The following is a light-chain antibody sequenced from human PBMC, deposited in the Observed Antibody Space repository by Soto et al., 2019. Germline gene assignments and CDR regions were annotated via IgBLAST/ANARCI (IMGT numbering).Light chain of an antibody. V-gene: IGKV3-11*01. J-gene: IGKJ2*01. CDR3: QHRSNWRAT. CDR1: QTVGSS. CDR2: DAS. Sequence: EIVLTQSPATLSLSPGERASLSCRASQTVGSSLGWFQQKPGQAPRLLIYDASNRATGIPVRFSAIGSGTDFTLTITSLEPEDFAVYYCQHRSNWRATVGQGTKLEIK.